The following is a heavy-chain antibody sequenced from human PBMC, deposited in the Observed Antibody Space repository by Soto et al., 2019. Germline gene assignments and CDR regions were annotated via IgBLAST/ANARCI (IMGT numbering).Heavy chain of an antibody. Sequence: VQLVQSGAEVRKPGASVKGSCKAPADTFTSYYINWVRQAPGQGLAWMGIINPNGGSTRYAQKFQGTATLTRDTPASTVSKEMRNLRTNNTAFYFGARSSGGVYGIIIGGTNWFGPWGQGTLVAVSS. D-gene: IGHD3-10*01. J-gene: IGHJ5*02. CDR2: INPNGGST. CDR1: ADTFTSYY. CDR3: ARSSGGVYGIIIGGTNWFGP. V-gene: IGHV1-46*01.